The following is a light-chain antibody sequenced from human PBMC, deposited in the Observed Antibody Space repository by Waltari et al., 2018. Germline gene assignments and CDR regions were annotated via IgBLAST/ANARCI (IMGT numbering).Light chain of an antibody. CDR3: QQGYGNPIT. CDR1: QSLSNY. CDR2: GAS. V-gene: IGKV1-39*01. Sequence: DIQMTQSPSSLSASIGDRVTITCRASQSLSNYVNWYQQLPGKAPKLLVYGASNVPSGVPSRFSGRGSGTEFTLTISSLQPEDLATYSCQQGYGNPITFGGGTKVDI. J-gene: IGKJ4*01.